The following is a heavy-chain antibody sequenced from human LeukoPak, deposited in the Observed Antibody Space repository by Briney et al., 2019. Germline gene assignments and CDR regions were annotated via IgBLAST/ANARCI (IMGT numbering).Heavy chain of an antibody. J-gene: IGHJ4*02. CDR3: ATADVAVAGTPDY. CDR1: GYTFTSYY. Sequence: ASVKVSCKASGYTFTSYYMHWVRQAPGQGLEWMGIINPSGGSTIYAQKFQGRVTMTEDTSTNTAYMELSSLRSEDTAVYYCATADVAVAGTPDYWGQGTLVTVSS. CDR2: INPSGGST. D-gene: IGHD6-19*01. V-gene: IGHV1-46*01.